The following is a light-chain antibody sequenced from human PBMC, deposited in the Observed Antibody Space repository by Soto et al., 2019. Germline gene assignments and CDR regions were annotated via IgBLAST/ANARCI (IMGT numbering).Light chain of an antibody. V-gene: IGKV3-20*01. CDR1: QSVFNNN. Sequence: EIVLTQSPGTLSLSPGERATLSCRASQSVFNNNLAWYQQQPGQAPRLLMFGSSSSAAGIPDRFSSSGGRADFTLTISRQEPEYVAIYHCQQYGGSPRTFGQGTKLEIK. CDR2: GSS. CDR3: QQYGGSPRT. J-gene: IGKJ2*01.